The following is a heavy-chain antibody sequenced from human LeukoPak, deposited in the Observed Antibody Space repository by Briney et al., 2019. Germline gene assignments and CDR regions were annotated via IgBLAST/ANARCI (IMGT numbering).Heavy chain of an antibody. CDR1: GFTFSNYP. V-gene: IGHV3-64*01. CDR2: VSSNGAST. D-gene: IGHD2/OR15-2a*01. Sequence: GGSLRLSCAASGFTFSNYPMHWVRQAPGKGLESVSAVSSNGASTYYENSVKDRFIVSRDDSKNTLYLQLGSLRAEDTAVYYCAREISRGFDIWGQGTMVTVSS. J-gene: IGHJ3*02. CDR3: AREISRGFDI.